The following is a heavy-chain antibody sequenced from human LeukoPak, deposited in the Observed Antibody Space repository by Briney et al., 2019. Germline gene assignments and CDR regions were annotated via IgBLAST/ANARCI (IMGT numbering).Heavy chain of an antibody. CDR1: GGSFSGYY. J-gene: IGHJ2*01. Sequence: SETLSLTCAVYGGSFSGYYWSWIRQPPGKGLEWIGEINHSGSTNYNPSLKSRVTISVDTSKNQFSLKLSSVTAADTAVYYCARDQIPGYSYGNWYFDLWGRGTLVTVSS. CDR3: ARDQIPGYSYGNWYFDL. CDR2: INHSGST. V-gene: IGHV4-34*01. D-gene: IGHD5-18*01.